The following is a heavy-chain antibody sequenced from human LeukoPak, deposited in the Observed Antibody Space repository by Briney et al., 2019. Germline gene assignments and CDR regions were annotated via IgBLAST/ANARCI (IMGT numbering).Heavy chain of an antibody. CDR3: TTLSVPVDY. Sequence: PGGSLRLSCAASGFNNAWLSWVRQAPGKGQEWVGRIKTKTDGETTDYAAPVKGRFTISRDDSKNTVYLQMNSLKTEDTAVYYCTTLSVPVDYWGQGTLVTVSS. D-gene: IGHD2-2*01. CDR2: IKTKTDGETT. V-gene: IGHV3-15*01. J-gene: IGHJ4*02. CDR1: GFNNAW.